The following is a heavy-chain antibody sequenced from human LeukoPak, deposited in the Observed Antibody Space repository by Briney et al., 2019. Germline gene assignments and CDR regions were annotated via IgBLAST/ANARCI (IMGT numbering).Heavy chain of an antibody. D-gene: IGHD6-13*01. J-gene: IGHJ4*02. V-gene: IGHV4-59*01. CDR3: ARSASAAGPRDN. Sequence: PSDTLSLTCTVSGGSISSYCWCWLRQSPGKGMEWIGYIFYSGSTNYNPSLKSRVTISVDASKNQFSLKLTSVSAADTAVYYCARSASAAGPRDNWGRGALVTVSS. CDR2: IFYSGST. CDR1: GGSISSYC.